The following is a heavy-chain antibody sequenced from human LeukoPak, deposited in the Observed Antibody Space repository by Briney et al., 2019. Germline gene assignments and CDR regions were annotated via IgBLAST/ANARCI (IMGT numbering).Heavy chain of an antibody. CDR1: GASISSYY. Sequence: SETLSLTCTVSGASISSYYWSWIRQPPGKGLEWIGYIYNRGSSNYNPSLIRRVTISVDTSKNQFSLTLRSVTAAATAVSFCARSGRYYESSGYYYVVYWGQGTLVTVSS. CDR2: IYNRGSS. CDR3: ARSGRYYESSGYYYVVY. V-gene: IGHV4-59*08. J-gene: IGHJ4*02. D-gene: IGHD3-22*01.